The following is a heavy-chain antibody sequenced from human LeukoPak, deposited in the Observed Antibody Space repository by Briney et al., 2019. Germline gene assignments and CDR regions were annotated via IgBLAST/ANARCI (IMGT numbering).Heavy chain of an antibody. CDR1: GFTFSSYA. Sequence: GGSLRLSCAASGFTFSSYAMSWVRQAPGKGLEWVSAISGSGGSTYYADSVKGRFTISRDNAKNSLYLQMNSLRAEDTAVYYCALGEPRSPFDYWGQGTLVTVSS. D-gene: IGHD1-26*01. V-gene: IGHV3-23*01. CDR3: ALGEPRSPFDY. J-gene: IGHJ4*02. CDR2: ISGSGGST.